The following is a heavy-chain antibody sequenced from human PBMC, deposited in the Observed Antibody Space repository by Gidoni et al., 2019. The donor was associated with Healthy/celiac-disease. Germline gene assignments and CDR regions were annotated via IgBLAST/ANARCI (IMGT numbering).Heavy chain of an antibody. V-gene: IGHV4-59*01. Sequence: QVQLQESGPGLVKPSETLSLTCTVSGGSISSYYWSWIRQPPGKGLEWIGYIYYSGSTNYNPSLKSRVTISVDTSKNQFSLKLSSVTAADTAVYYYARTPGGVTVDYWGQGTLVTVSS. CDR3: ARTPGGVTVDY. J-gene: IGHJ4*02. CDR1: GGSISSYY. CDR2: IYYSGST. D-gene: IGHD2-21*02.